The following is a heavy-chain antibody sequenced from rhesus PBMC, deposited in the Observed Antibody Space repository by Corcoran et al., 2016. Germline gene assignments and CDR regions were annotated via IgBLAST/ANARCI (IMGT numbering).Heavy chain of an antibody. CDR2: ISYRGST. CDR3: AREGGYSSGWVDY. J-gene: IGHJ4*01. CDR1: GYSISSGYG. V-gene: IGHV4-122*02. Sequence: QLQLQESGPGLVKPSETLSLTCAVSGYSISSGYGWSWILQPPGKGLEWIGYISYRGSTSYTPSLKSRVTISRDTSNNQFSLKLSSVTAADTAVYYCAREGGYSSGWVDYWGQGVLVTVSS. D-gene: IGHD6-31*01.